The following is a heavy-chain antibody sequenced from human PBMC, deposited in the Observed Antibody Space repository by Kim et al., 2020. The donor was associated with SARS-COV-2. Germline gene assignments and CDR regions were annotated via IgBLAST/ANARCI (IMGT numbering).Heavy chain of an antibody. V-gene: IGHV3-30*18. D-gene: IGHD3-10*01. CDR2: ISYDGSNK. CDR1: GFTFSSYG. J-gene: IGHJ6*02. Sequence: GGSLRLSCAASGFTFSSYGMHWVRQAPGKGLEWVAVISYDGSNKYYADSVKGRFTISRDNSKNTLYLQMNSLRAEDTAVYYCAKDQGIEWFGELAGYYGMDVWGQGTTVTVSS. CDR3: AKDQGIEWFGELAGYYGMDV.